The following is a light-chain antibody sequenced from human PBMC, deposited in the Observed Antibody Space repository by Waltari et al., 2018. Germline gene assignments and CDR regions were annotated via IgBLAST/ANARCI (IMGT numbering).Light chain of an antibody. CDR2: WAS. CDR1: QSVLYSSNNKTY. J-gene: IGKJ2*01. CDR3: QQYYSTPLT. Sequence: DIVMTQSPDSLAVSLGERATINCKSSQSVLYSSNNKTYLAWYQQKPGQPPNVLIYWASTRESGVPDRFSGSGSGTDFTLTISSLQAEDVAVYYCQQYYSTPLTFGQGTKLEIK. V-gene: IGKV4-1*01.